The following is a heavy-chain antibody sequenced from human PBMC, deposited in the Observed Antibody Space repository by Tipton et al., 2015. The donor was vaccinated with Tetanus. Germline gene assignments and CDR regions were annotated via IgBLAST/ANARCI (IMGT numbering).Heavy chain of an antibody. V-gene: IGHV3-33*01. CDR2: IWYDGSNK. Sequence: SLRLSCAASGFTFSSYGMHWVRQAPGKGLEWVAVIWYDGSNKYYADSVKGRFTISRDNSKNTLYLQMNSLRAEDTAVYYCARDMHYYGSGLTAKGGMDVWGQGTTVTVAS. CDR3: ARDMHYYGSGLTAKGGMDV. D-gene: IGHD3-10*01. CDR1: GFTFSSYG. J-gene: IGHJ6*02.